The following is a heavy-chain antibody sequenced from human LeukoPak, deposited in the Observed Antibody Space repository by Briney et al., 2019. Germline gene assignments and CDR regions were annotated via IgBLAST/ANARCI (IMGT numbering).Heavy chain of an antibody. CDR3: ARAERGGASLY. Sequence: GGSLRPSCAASGFTFSSYWMHWVRQAPGKGLVWVSRINTDGSSTNYADSVKGRFTISRDNAKNTLYLQMNSLRAEDTAVYYCARAERGGASLYWGQGTLVTVSS. V-gene: IGHV3-74*01. D-gene: IGHD1-26*01. CDR2: INTDGSST. CDR1: GFTFSSYW. J-gene: IGHJ4*02.